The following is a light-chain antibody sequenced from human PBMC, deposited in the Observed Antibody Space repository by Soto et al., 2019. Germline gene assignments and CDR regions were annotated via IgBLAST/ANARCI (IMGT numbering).Light chain of an antibody. CDR2: EDT. Sequence: QSVLTQPASVSGSPGQSITISCTGTSSDVGISNVVSWYQQHPGKAPKLMIYEDTKRPSGVSNRFSGSRSGNTASLTISGLQAEDEVDYYCCSYAGTGTYVFGTGTKVTVL. CDR1: SSDVGISNV. J-gene: IGLJ1*01. V-gene: IGLV2-23*01. CDR3: CSYAGTGTYV.